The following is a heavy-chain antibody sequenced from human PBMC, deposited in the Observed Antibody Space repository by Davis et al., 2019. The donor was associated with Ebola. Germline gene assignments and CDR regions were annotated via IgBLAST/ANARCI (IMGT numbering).Heavy chain of an antibody. J-gene: IGHJ4*02. CDR1: GGSISSYY. Sequence: PGGSLRLSCTVSGGSISSYYWSWIRQPAGKGLEWIGRIYSSGSANYNPSLKRRVTMPVDTSKNQFSLKLTSVTAADTAVYYCVRDRGCPSTSCFWDCWGQGTLVTVSS. D-gene: IGHD2-2*01. V-gene: IGHV4-4*07. CDR3: VRDRGCPSTSCFWDC. CDR2: IYSSGSA.